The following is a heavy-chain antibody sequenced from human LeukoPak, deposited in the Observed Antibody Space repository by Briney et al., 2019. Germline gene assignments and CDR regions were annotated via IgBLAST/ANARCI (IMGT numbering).Heavy chain of an antibody. J-gene: IGHJ6*03. D-gene: IGHD2-21*01. Sequence: PGRSLRLSCAASGFTFSSYAMHWVRQAPGKGLEWVAVISYDGSNKYYADSVKGRFTISRDTSKNTLYLQMNSLRAEDTALYYCARGGSPIYYYYMDVWGKGTTVTVSS. CDR1: GFTFSSYA. V-gene: IGHV3-30*04. CDR2: ISYDGSNK. CDR3: ARGGSPIYYYYMDV.